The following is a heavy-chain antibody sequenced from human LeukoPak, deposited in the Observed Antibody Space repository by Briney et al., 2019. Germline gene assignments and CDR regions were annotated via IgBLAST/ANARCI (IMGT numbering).Heavy chain of an antibody. CDR2: ISAYNGNT. V-gene: IGHV1-18*01. D-gene: IGHD2-15*01. CDR3: ARDGVVPCRGGSCFGAGLAFDI. Sequence: ASVKVSCKASGYTFTTYGISWVRQAPGQGLEWMGWISAYNGNTNYAQKLQGRVNMTTDTSTSTAYMELRSLRSEDTAIYYCARDGVVPCRGGSCFGAGLAFDIWGQGTMVSVS. CDR1: GYTFTTYG. J-gene: IGHJ3*02.